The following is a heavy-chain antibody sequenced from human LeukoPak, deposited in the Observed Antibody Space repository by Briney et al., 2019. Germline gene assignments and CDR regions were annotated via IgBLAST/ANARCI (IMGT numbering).Heavy chain of an antibody. CDR1: GGSISSYY. V-gene: IGHV4-59*01. CDR2: IYYSGST. Sequence: PSETLSLTCTVSGGSISSYYWSWIRQPPGKGLEWIGFIYYSGSTNYNPSLKSRVTISVDTSKNQFSLKLSSVTAADTAVHYCASPGIVAAGTDRGFDYWGQGTLVTVSS. D-gene: IGHD6-13*01. J-gene: IGHJ4*02. CDR3: ASPGIVAAGTDRGFDY.